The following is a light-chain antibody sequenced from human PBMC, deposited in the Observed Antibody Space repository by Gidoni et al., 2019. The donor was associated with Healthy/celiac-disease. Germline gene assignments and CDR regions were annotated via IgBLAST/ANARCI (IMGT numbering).Light chain of an antibody. Sequence: EIVLTQSPATLSLSPGERATLSCRASQSVSSYLAWYQQKPGQAPRLLIYDASNRATGIPARFSGSGSGTDCTLTISSLETEDFAVYDCQQRSNWPPLTFGGGTKVEIK. CDR1: QSVSSY. J-gene: IGKJ4*01. CDR3: QQRSNWPPLT. CDR2: DAS. V-gene: IGKV3-11*01.